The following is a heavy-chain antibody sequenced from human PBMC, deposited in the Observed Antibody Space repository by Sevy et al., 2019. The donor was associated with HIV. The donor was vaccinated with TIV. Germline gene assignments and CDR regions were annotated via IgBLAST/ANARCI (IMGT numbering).Heavy chain of an antibody. CDR1: GFTFDDYA. D-gene: IGHD3-3*01. CDR2: ISWNSGSI. V-gene: IGHV3-9*03. Sequence: GGSLRLSCAASGFTFDDYAMHWVRQAPGKGLEWVSGISWNSGSIGYADSVKGRFTISRDNDKNSLYLQMNSLRAEDMALYYCAKGADYDFSSGSLFDYWGQGTLVTVSS. J-gene: IGHJ4*02. CDR3: AKGADYDFSSGSLFDY.